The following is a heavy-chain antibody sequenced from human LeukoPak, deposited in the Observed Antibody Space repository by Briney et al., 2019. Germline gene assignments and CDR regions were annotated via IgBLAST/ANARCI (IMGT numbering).Heavy chain of an antibody. J-gene: IGHJ6*02. Sequence: GASVTVSCKASGYTFTGYYMHWVRQAPGQGLEWMGWINPNSGGTNYAQKFQGRVTMTRDTSISTAYMELSRLRSDDTAVYYCARVNILTGYYASLNYYGMDVWGQGTTVTVSS. CDR3: ARVNILTGYYASLNYYGMDV. CDR1: GYTFTGYY. V-gene: IGHV1-2*02. D-gene: IGHD3-9*01. CDR2: INPNSGGT.